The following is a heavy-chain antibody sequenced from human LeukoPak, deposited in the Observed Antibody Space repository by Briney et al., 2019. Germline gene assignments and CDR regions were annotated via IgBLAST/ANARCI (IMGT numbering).Heavy chain of an antibody. J-gene: IGHJ4*02. Sequence: GESLRLSCIASGFTLSSYEMSWIRQAPGKGLEWVSSVDYSGGDTHYADSVMGRFTISRDNSKNTLYLQLNTLRAEDTAVYYCAKSNKYCSGGGTCWLENHFEYWGQGTQVTVSS. V-gene: IGHV3-23*01. CDR2: VDYSGGDT. D-gene: IGHD2-15*01. CDR1: GFTLSSYE. CDR3: AKSNKYCSGGGTCWLENHFEY.